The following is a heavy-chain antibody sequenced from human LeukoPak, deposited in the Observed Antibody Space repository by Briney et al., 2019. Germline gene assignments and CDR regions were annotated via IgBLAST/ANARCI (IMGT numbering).Heavy chain of an antibody. CDR1: GFTFSDNY. CDR3: AGTYYASGRAAFDI. Sequence: GGSLRLSCAASGFTFSDNYMSWIRQAPGKGLEWVSYISSSGNTTYNADSVKGRFSITRDNAKNSLYLQMNSLRAEDTAVYYYAGTYYASGRAAFDIWGQGTMVTVSS. D-gene: IGHD3-10*01. V-gene: IGHV3-11*01. CDR2: ISSSGNTT. J-gene: IGHJ3*02.